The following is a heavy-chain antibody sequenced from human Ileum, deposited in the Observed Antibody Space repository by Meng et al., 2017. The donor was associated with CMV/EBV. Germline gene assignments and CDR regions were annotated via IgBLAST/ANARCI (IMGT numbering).Heavy chain of an antibody. D-gene: IGHD1/OR15-1a*01. CDR1: GGSLRDSY. Sequence: QAQLQQWGAGLLKPSEPLPLTCAVHGGSLRDSYWTWIRQAPGKGLEWIGEIHPSGITNYNPSLESRVTISEDTSNNQFSLRLTSLTAGDTAVYYCARGWDNNKVGVHWGQGTLVTVSS. CDR3: ARGWDNNKVGVH. CDR2: IHPSGIT. J-gene: IGHJ4*02. V-gene: IGHV4-34*01.